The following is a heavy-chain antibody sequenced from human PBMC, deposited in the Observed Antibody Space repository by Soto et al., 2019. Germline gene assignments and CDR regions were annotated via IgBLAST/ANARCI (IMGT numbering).Heavy chain of an antibody. CDR3: AKGSGHAYYYYGMDV. Sequence: GGSLRLSCAATGLIFSTYAMSWVRQAPGKGLEWVSAISGPGSNTYYADSVKGRFTISRDNSKNTLYLQMESLRAEDTAVYYCAKGSGHAYYYYGMDVWGQGTTVTVSS. V-gene: IGHV3-23*01. J-gene: IGHJ6*02. CDR1: GLIFSTYA. CDR2: ISGPGSNT. D-gene: IGHD6-19*01.